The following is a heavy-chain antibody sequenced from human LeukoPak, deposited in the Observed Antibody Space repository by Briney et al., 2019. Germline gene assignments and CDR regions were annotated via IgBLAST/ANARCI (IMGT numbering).Heavy chain of an antibody. Sequence: SETLSLTCAVYGGSFSGYYWSWIRQPPGKGLEWIGEINHSGSTNYNPSPKSRVTISVDTSKNQFSLKLSSVTAVDTAVYYCARGRAYYYDSSGYLAYWGQGTLVTVAS. CDR1: GGSFSGYY. D-gene: IGHD3-22*01. V-gene: IGHV4-34*01. CDR3: ARGRAYYYDSSGYLAY. CDR2: INHSGST. J-gene: IGHJ4*02.